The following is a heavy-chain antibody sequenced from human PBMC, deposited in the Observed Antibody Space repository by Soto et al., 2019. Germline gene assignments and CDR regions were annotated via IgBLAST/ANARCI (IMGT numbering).Heavy chain of an antibody. Sequence: PVGSLRLSCAASGFTFSSDGMNWIRQAPGKGLEWVAVISYDGSNKYYADYVKGRFTISRDNSKNTLYLQMNSLRAEDTAVYYCAKDYLGGDYSYYYYGMDVWGQGTTVTVSS. D-gene: IGHD4-17*01. CDR2: ISYDGSNK. V-gene: IGHV3-30*18. CDR3: AKDYLGGDYSYYYYGMDV. J-gene: IGHJ6*02. CDR1: GFTFSSDG.